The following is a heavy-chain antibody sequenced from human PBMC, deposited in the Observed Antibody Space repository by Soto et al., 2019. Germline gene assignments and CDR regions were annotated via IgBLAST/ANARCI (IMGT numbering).Heavy chain of an antibody. V-gene: IGHV1-8*01. Sequence: ASVKGSCKASGYTFTSYDINWVRQATGQGLEWMGWMNPNSGNTGYAQKFQGRVTMTRNTSISTAYMELSSLRSEDTAVYYCARSHRENLIVVVPAAIRCHYYYYYIDVWGKGTTVTVSS. CDR3: ARSHRENLIVVVPAAIRCHYYYYYIDV. CDR1: GYTFTSYD. J-gene: IGHJ6*03. D-gene: IGHD2-2*01. CDR2: MNPNSGNT.